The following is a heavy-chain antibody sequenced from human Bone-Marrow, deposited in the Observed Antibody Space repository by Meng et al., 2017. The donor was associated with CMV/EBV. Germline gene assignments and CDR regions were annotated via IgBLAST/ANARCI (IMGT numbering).Heavy chain of an antibody. V-gene: IGHV6-1*01. CDR3: ARAGQWLVDYYYYYGMDV. CDR1: GDSVSSNSAA. J-gene: IGHJ6*02. CDR2: TYYRSKWYN. D-gene: IGHD6-19*01. Sequence: SRTLSLTCAISGDSVSSNSAAWNWTRQSPSSGLEWLGRTYYRSKWYNDYAVSVKSRITINPDTSKNQFSLQLNSVTPEDTAVYYCARAGQWLVDYYYYYGMDVWGQGTTVTVSS.